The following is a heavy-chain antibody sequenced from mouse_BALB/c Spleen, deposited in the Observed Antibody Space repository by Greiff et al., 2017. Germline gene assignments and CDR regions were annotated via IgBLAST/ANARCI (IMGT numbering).Heavy chain of an antibody. Sequence: VQLQQSGAELVRPGSSVKISCKASGYAFSSYWMNWVKQRPGQGLEWIGQIYPGDGDTNYNGKFKGKATLTADKSSSTAYMQLSSLTSEDSAVYFCAREGYPERYFDVWGAGTTVTVSS. CDR2: IYPGDGDT. CDR3: AREGYPERYFDV. V-gene: IGHV1-80*01. CDR1: GYAFSSYW. J-gene: IGHJ1*01.